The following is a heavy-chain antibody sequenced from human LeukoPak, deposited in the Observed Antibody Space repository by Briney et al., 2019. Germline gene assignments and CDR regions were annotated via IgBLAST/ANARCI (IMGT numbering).Heavy chain of an antibody. D-gene: IGHD3-10*01. CDR3: AREGYYGSGRQGSY. J-gene: IGHJ4*02. CDR1: GDSISYFY. V-gene: IGHV4-4*07. Sequence: SETLSLTCSVSGDSISYFYWSWIRQAAGKGLEWIGRMSSSGNNDYNASLKSRVTMSVDTSKNQMSLKVISVTAADTAVYYCAREGYYGSGRQGSYWGQGTLVTVSS. CDR2: MSSSGNN.